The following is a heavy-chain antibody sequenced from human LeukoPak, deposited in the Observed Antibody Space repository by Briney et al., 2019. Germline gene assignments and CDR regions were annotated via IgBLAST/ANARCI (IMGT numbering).Heavy chain of an antibody. V-gene: IGHV1-69*06. CDR2: IIPIFGTA. Sequence: ASVKVSCKASGGTFSSYAISWVRQAPGQGLEWMGGIIPIFGTANYAQKFQGRVTITADKSTSTAYMELSSLRSEDTAVYYCARDVGDSNSRSDNNWFDPWGQGTLVTVSS. D-gene: IGHD4-11*01. J-gene: IGHJ5*02. CDR3: ARDVGDSNSRSDNNWFDP. CDR1: GGTFSSYA.